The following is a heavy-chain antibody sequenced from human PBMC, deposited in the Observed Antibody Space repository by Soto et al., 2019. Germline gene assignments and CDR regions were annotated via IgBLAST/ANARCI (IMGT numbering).Heavy chain of an antibody. CDR1: GGSISSGGYY. V-gene: IGHV4-31*03. CDR2: IYYSGST. CDR3: ARSGQFVLRYFDWSPNWFDP. D-gene: IGHD3-9*01. Sequence: TVSGGSISSGGYYWSWIRQHPGKGLEWIGYIYYSGSTYYNPSLKSRVTISVDTSKNQFSLKLSSVTAADTAVYYCARSGQFVLRYFDWSPNWFDPWGQVTLVTVSS. J-gene: IGHJ5*02.